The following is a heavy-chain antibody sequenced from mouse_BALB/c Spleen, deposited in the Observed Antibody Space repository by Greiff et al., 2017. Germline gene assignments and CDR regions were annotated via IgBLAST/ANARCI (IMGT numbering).Heavy chain of an antibody. CDR2: IRNKANGYTT. V-gene: IGHV7-3*02. Sequence: EVKLQESGGGLVQPGGSLRLSCATSGFTFTDYYMSWVRQPPGKALEWLGFIRNKANGYTTEYSASVKGRFTISRDNSQSILYLQMNTLRAEDSATYYCARDSGYDLFAYWGQGTLVTVSA. D-gene: IGHD2-2*01. CDR3: ARDSGYDLFAY. CDR1: GFTFTDYY. J-gene: IGHJ3*01.